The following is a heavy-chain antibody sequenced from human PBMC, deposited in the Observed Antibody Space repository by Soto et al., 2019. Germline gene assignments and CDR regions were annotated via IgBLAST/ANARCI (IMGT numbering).Heavy chain of an antibody. V-gene: IGHV3-30-3*01. J-gene: IGHJ3*02. CDR2: IPYDGSNK. CDR1: GFIFSSYV. CDR3: AREDSSDAFDI. D-gene: IGHD3-22*01. Sequence: GSLRPSCAASGFIFSSYVMQWVRQAPGEGLGWVAVIPYDGSNKYYADSVKGRFTISRDNSKNTLYLQMNSLRAEDTAVYYCAREDSSDAFDIWGQGTMVTVSS.